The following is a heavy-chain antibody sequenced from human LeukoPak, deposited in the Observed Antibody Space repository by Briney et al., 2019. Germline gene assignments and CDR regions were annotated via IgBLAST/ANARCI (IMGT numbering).Heavy chain of an antibody. D-gene: IGHD2-8*02. J-gene: IGHJ4*02. V-gene: IGHV4-34*01. CDR1: GGSFSGYY. Sequence: SETLSLTCAVYGGSFSGYYWSWIRQPPGKGLEWIGEINHSGSTNYNPSLKSRVTISVDTSKNQFSLNLNSVTAADTAIYYCAGVVSSGGGYYFDSWGQGILVTVSS. CDR2: INHSGST. CDR3: AGVVSSGGGYYFDS.